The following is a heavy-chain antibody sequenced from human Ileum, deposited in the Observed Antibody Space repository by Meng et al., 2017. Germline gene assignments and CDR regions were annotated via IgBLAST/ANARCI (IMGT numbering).Heavy chain of an antibody. V-gene: IGHV4-30-4*01. CDR3: VSERRRSYFFDY. CDR1: GGSITSGDYY. J-gene: IGHJ4*02. Sequence: QVQLQESGPGLGKPSQTLSLNCTGSGGSITSGDYYGSWIRQPPGKGLEWIGDIFYTGATYSNPSLKSRVTVSLDTSKSQFSLKLSSVTAADTAIYYCVSERRRSYFFDYWGQGTLVTVSS. CDR2: IFYTGAT.